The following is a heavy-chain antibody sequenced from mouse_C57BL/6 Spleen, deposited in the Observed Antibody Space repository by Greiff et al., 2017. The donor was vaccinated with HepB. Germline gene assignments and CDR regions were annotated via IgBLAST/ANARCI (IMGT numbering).Heavy chain of an antibody. CDR2: IRNKANGYTT. CDR1: GFTFTDYY. J-gene: IGHJ3*01. D-gene: IGHD2-1*01. V-gene: IGHV7-3*01. CDR3: ARYTPRGNPFAY. Sequence: DVQLQESGGGLVQPGGSLSLSCAASGFTFTDYYMSWVRQPPGKALEWLGFIRNKANGYTTEYSASVKGRFTISRDNSQSILYLQMNALRAEDSATYYCARYTPRGNPFAYWGQGTLVTVSA.